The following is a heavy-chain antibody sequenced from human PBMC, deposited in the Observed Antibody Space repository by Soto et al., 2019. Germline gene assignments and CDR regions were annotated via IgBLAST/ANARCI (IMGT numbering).Heavy chain of an antibody. Sequence: EVQLVESGGGLVQPGGSLRLSCAASGFTVSSNYMSWVRQAPGKGLEWVSVIYSGGSTYYADSVKGRFTISRHNSKNTLYLQMNSLRAEDTAVYYCARDLGGYNFRNWFDPWGQGTLVNVSS. J-gene: IGHJ5*02. D-gene: IGHD5-12*01. CDR1: GFTVSSNY. CDR2: IYSGGST. V-gene: IGHV3-53*04. CDR3: ARDLGGYNFRNWFDP.